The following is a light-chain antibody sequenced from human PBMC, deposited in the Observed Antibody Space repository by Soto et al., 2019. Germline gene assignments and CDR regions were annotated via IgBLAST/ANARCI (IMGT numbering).Light chain of an antibody. J-gene: IGKJ5*01. V-gene: IGKV3-11*01. CDR2: GAS. CDR3: QQRSHWPIT. CDR1: QSIRTN. Sequence: VIAQSLSTLSLSPGDSGTRWWLASQSIRTNLAWYQQRPGQAPRLLLYGASSRATGIPDRFSGSGSGTDFTLTISSLEPEDFAVYYCQQRSHWPITFAQGTRLEIK.